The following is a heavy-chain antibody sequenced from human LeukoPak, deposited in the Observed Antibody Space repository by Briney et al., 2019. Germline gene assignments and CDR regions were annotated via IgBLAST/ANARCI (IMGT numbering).Heavy chain of an antibody. CDR2: MNPNSGNT. CDR1: GYTFTSYD. V-gene: IGHV1-8*01. Sequence: GASVKVSCKASGYTFTSYDINWVRQATGQGLEWMGWMNPNSGNTGYAQKFQGRVTMTRDTSTSTVYMELSSLRSEDTAVYYCARGVTAIRRFDYWGQGTLVTVSS. CDR3: ARGVTAIRRFDY. J-gene: IGHJ4*02. D-gene: IGHD2-21*02.